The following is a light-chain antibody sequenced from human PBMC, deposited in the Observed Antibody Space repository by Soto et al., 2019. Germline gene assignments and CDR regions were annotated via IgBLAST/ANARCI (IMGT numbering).Light chain of an antibody. V-gene: IGKV3-20*01. CDR1: QSVGNDY. Sequence: EIVLTQSPGTPSLSPGERVTLSSRDSQSVGNDYLGWYQQKPGQAPRLLIFNASRRPTGISDRFSGSGSGTDFTLTISRLEPEDFAVYYCHQYAYSPQTFGQGTRLEIK. J-gene: IGKJ5*01. CDR2: NAS. CDR3: HQYAYSPQT.